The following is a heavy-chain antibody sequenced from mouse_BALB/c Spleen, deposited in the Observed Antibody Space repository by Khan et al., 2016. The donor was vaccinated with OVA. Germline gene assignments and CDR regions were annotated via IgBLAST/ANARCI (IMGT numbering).Heavy chain of an antibody. J-gene: IGHJ3*01. CDR3: ARSLIYYYGSSPY. V-gene: IGHV3-2*02. CDR2: ISYSGTT. D-gene: IGHD1-1*01. CDR1: GYSITSDYA. Sequence: EVQLVESGPGLVKPSQSLSLTCTVTGYSITSDYAWNWIRQFPGNKLEWMGYISYSGTTSYNPSLKSRISITRDTSKNQFFLQLNSVTTEDTAIYYCARSLIYYYGSSPYWGQGTLVTVSA.